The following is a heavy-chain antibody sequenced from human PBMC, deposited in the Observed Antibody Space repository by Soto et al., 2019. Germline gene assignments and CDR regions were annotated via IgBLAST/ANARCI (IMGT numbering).Heavy chain of an antibody. CDR1: GFTFSSYA. CDR2: ISGSGGST. V-gene: IGHV3-23*01. D-gene: IGHD3-3*01. CDR3: AKHGPDFTIFGVMDV. J-gene: IGHJ6*03. Sequence: PGGSLRLSCAASGFTFSSYAMSWVRQAPGKGLEWVSAISGSGGSTFSADSVKGRFTISRDNSKNTLYLQMNSLRAEDTAVYYCAKHGPDFTIFGVMDVWGKGTAVTVSS.